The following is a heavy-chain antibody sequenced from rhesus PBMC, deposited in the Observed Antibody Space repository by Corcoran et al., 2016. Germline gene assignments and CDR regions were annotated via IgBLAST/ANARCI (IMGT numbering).Heavy chain of an antibody. CDR1: GGSISDYY. CDR2: IGGSSDST. J-gene: IGHJ5-1*01. D-gene: IGHD4-29*01. Sequence: QVQLQESGPGVVKPSETLSLTCAVSGGSISDYYLWSLIRQPPGKGLEWLGYIGGSSDSTHYSPSLMGRVTSSKDTSQNQFSLKLSSVTAADTAVYYCARDPSDYGIRFDVWGPGVLVTVSS. V-gene: IGHV4-165*01. CDR3: ARDPSDYGIRFDV.